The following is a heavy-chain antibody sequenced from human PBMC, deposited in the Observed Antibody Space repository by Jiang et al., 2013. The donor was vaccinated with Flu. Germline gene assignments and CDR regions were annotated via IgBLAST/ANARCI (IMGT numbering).Heavy chain of an antibody. Sequence: KPSETLSLTCTVSGGSISSSSYYWGWIRQPPGKGLEWIGSIYYSGSTYYNPSLKSRVTISVDTSKNQFSLKLSSVTAADTAVYYCASALAATAAWFDPWGQGTLVTVSS. D-gene: IGHD2-15*01. V-gene: IGHV4-39*01. J-gene: IGHJ5*02. CDR1: GGSISSSSYY. CDR2: IYYSGST. CDR3: ASALAATAAWFDP.